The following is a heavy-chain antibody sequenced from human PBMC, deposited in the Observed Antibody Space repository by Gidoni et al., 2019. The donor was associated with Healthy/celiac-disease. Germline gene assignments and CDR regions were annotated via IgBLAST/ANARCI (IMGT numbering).Heavy chain of an antibody. Sequence: QVQLVQSGAEGKKPGASVKVSCKATGDTFTSYYMHWVRMAPGQGLEWMGIINPSGGSTRYAQKFQGRVTMTRDTSTSTVYMELSSLRSEDPAVYYCARVRQLVAAFDIWGQGTMVTVSS. J-gene: IGHJ3*02. CDR2: INPSGGST. D-gene: IGHD6-6*01. CDR1: GDTFTSYY. V-gene: IGHV1-46*01. CDR3: ARVRQLVAAFDI.